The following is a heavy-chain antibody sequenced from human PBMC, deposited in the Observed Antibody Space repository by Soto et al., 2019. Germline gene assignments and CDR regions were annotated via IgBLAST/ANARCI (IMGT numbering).Heavy chain of an antibody. CDR3: ARGLVPAAKTAMVTALSY. J-gene: IGHJ4*02. CDR2: IWYDGSNK. V-gene: IGHV3-33*01. D-gene: IGHD2-2*01. Sequence: QVQLVESGGVVVQPGRSLRLSCAASGFTFSSYGMHWVRQAPGKGLEWVAVIWYDGSNKYYADSVKGRFTISRDNYKNTLYLQMNSLRSEDTAVYYCARGLVPAAKTAMVTALSYWGQGTLVTVSS. CDR1: GFTFSSYG.